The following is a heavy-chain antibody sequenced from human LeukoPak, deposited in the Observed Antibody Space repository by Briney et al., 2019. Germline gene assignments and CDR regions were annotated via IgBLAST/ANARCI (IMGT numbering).Heavy chain of an antibody. D-gene: IGHD4-17*01. CDR2: ISSSSSTI. Sequence: PGGSLRLSCAASGFTFSSYTMNWVRQAPGKGLEWVSYISSSSSTIYYADSVKGRFTISRDNAKNSLYLQMNSLRDEDTAVYYCARDGSTVTTNYYYAMDVWGQGTTVTVSS. V-gene: IGHV3-48*02. CDR3: ARDGSTVTTNYYYAMDV. J-gene: IGHJ6*02. CDR1: GFTFSSYT.